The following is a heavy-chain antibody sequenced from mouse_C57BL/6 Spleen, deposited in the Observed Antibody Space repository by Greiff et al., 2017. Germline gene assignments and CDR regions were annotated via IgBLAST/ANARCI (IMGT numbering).Heavy chain of an antibody. D-gene: IGHD1-1*01. Sequence: EVKLVESGAELVKPGASVKLSCTASGFNFTDSYMHWVKQRPEQGLEWIGRIDPEDGDTKYAPKVQGKATITADTSSNTAYLQLSILASEDTAGSYSASGSSWFAYWGQGTLVTVSA. J-gene: IGHJ3*01. CDR3: ASGSSWFAY. CDR2: IDPEDGDT. CDR1: GFNFTDSY. V-gene: IGHV14-2*01.